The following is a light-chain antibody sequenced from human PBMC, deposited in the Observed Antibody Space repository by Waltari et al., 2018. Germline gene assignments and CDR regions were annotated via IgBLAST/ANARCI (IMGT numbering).Light chain of an antibody. Sequence: DIVVTQSPLSLPVTPGEPASISCRSSQSLLHSNGYNYLDWYLQKPGQSPQLLIYLGSTRASGVPDRFSGSGSGTDFTLKISRVEAEDVGVYYCMQSLRALWTFCQGTKVEIK. CDR1: QSLLHSNGYNY. CDR2: LGS. V-gene: IGKV2-28*01. CDR3: MQSLRALWT. J-gene: IGKJ1*01.